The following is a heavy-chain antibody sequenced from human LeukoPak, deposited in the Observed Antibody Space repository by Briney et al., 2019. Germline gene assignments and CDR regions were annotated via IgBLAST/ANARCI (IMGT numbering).Heavy chain of an antibody. D-gene: IGHD1-14*01. CDR3: AKDPRNHPEEYYYYYMDV. J-gene: IGHJ6*03. CDR2: IGYDGSNK. V-gene: IGHV3-30*02. Sequence: PGGSLRLSCAASGFTFKSYDMYWVRQAPGKGLEWVTFIGYDGSNKYYADSVKGRFTISRDNSKNTLYLQMNSLRTEDTAIYYCAKDPRNHPEEYYYYYMDVWGKGTTVTVSS. CDR1: GFTFKSYD.